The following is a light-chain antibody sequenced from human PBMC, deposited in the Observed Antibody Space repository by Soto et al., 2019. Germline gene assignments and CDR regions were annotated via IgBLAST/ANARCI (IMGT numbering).Light chain of an antibody. CDR3: QQSYTTVYT. J-gene: IGKJ2*01. CDR2: KAS. V-gene: IGKV1-5*03. CDR1: QSISSW. Sequence: IQLTPSPSSLSASVGDRVTITCRASQSISSWLAWYQQKPGKAPKLLIYKASTLKSGVPSRFSGSGSGTDFTLTITSLQPEDSATYVCQQSYTTVYTFGLGTKVEIK.